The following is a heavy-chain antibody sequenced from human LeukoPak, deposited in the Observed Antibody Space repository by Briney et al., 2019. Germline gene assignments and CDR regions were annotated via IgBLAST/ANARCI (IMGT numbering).Heavy chain of an antibody. V-gene: IGHV4-38-2*01. CDR3: ASKPFLSGSFDY. D-gene: IGHD1-26*01. J-gene: IGHJ4*02. CDR1: GYSISSGYY. Sequence: SETLSLTCAVSGYSISSGYYWGWIRQPPGKGLEWIGSIYHSGSTYYNPSLKSRVTISVDTSKNQFSLSLSSVTAADTAVYYCASKPFLSGSFDYWGQGTLVTVSS. CDR2: IYHSGST.